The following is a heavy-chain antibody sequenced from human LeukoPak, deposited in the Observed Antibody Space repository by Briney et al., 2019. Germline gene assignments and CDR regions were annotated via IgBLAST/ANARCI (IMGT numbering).Heavy chain of an antibody. Sequence: GASVKVSCKASGYTFTSYAMHWVRQAPGQRLEWMGWINAGNGNTKYSQKFQGRVTITRDTSASTAYMELSSLRSEDTAVYYCTLFYCTNGVCYKDYYYGMDVWGQGTTVTVSS. J-gene: IGHJ6*02. CDR3: TLFYCTNGVCYKDYYYGMDV. D-gene: IGHD2-8*01. CDR1: GYTFTSYA. V-gene: IGHV1-3*01. CDR2: INAGNGNT.